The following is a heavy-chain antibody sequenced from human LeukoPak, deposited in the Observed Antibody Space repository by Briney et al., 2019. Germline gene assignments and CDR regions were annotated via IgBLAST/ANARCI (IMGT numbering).Heavy chain of an antibody. CDR3: AREDQWLAFDY. Sequence: GGSLRLSCAASGFTFSSYWMHWVRQAPGKGLVWVSRINSDGSSTSYADSVKGRFTISRDNSKNTLYLQMNSLRAEDTAVYYCAREDQWLAFDYWGQGTLVAVSS. CDR2: INSDGSST. J-gene: IGHJ4*02. CDR1: GFTFSSYW. D-gene: IGHD6-19*01. V-gene: IGHV3-74*01.